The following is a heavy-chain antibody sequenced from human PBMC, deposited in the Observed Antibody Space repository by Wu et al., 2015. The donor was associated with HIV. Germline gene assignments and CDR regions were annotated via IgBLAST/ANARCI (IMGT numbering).Heavy chain of an antibody. V-gene: IGHV1-69*12. CDR3: ASQQLVGAAPLDWYFDL. CDR1: GGTFSSYA. J-gene: IGHJ2*01. CDR2: IIPIFGTA. Sequence: QVQLVQSGAEVKKPGSSVKVSCKASGGTFSSYAISWVRQAPGQGLEWMGGIIPIFGTANYAQKFQGRVTITADESTSTAYMELSSLRSEDTAVYYCASQQLVGAAPLDWYFDLWGRGTLVTVSS. D-gene: IGHD6-13*01.